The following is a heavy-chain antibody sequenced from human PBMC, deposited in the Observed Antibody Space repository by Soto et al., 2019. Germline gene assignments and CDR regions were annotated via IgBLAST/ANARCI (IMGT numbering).Heavy chain of an antibody. CDR3: ARVTSGYVGYNWFDP. D-gene: IGHD5-12*01. CDR2: LSAYNGNT. J-gene: IGHJ5*02. Sequence: VQLVQSGAGGKKRGASVKVSCKPSGYTFTSYGISWVRQAPGQGLEWVGWLSAYNGNTNDAQKHHGRVTMTTATSTSTAYMELRILRSDDTGVYYCARVTSGYVGYNWFDPWGQGTLVTVSS. CDR1: GYTFTSYG. V-gene: IGHV1-18*01.